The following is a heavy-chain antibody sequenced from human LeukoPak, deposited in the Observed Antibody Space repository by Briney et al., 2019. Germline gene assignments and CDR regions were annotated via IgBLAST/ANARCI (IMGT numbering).Heavy chain of an antibody. J-gene: IGHJ4*02. CDR1: GYTFTGYY. V-gene: IGHV1-2*02. Sequence: ASVKVSCKASGYTFTGYYMHWVRQAPGQGLEWMGWINPNSGGTNYAQKFQGRVTMTRDTSISTAYMELSSLRSEDTAVYYCATRSFWFGERYFDYWGQGTLVTVSS. CDR3: ATRSFWFGERYFDY. CDR2: INPNSGGT. D-gene: IGHD3-10*01.